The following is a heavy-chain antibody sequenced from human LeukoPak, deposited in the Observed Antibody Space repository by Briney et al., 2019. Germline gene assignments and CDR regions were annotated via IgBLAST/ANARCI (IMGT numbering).Heavy chain of an antibody. Sequence: ASVKVSCKASGGTFSSYAISWVRQAPGQGLEWMGGIIPIFGTANYAQKFQGRVTITTDESTSTAYMELSSLRSEDTAVYYCARASGMSCSSTSCYSSYYYYYMDVWGKGTTVTVSS. J-gene: IGHJ6*03. CDR3: ARASGMSCSSTSCYSSYYYYYMDV. D-gene: IGHD2-2*01. CDR1: GGTFSSYA. V-gene: IGHV1-69*05. CDR2: IIPIFGTA.